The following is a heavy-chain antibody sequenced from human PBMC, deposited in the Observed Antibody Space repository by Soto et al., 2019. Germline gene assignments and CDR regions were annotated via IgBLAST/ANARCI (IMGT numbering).Heavy chain of an antibody. CDR3: AKDRRVGATAADNNAFDI. J-gene: IGHJ3*02. D-gene: IGHD1-26*01. V-gene: IGHV3-23*01. CDR1: GFTFSSYA. Sequence: EVQLLESGGGLVQPGGSLRLSCAASGFTFSSYAMSWVRQAPGKGLEWVSAISGSGGSTYYADSVKGRFTISRDNSKNTLYLQMNSLRAEDTAVYYCAKDRRVGATAADNNAFDIWGQGTMVTVSS. CDR2: ISGSGGST.